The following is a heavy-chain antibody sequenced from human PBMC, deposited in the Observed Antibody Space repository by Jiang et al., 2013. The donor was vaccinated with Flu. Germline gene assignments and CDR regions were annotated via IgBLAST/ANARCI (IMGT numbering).Heavy chain of an antibody. J-gene: IGHJ3*02. CDR2: ISGNGGYT. CDR3: ARNYSPYDGDSNDAFDI. D-gene: IGHD4-23*01. CDR1: GFTFSSYA. V-gene: IGHV3-23*01. Sequence: VQLLESGGGLVQPGESLRLSCAASGFTFSSYAMSWVRQAPGKGLEWVSGISGNGGYTYYADSVKGRFTISRDNFMDTLYLQMDSLRADDTAVYYCARNYSPYDGDSNDAFDIWGQGTIGPVSA.